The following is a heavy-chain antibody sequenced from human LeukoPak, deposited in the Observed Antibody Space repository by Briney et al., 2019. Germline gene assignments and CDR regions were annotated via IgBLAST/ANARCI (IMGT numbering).Heavy chain of an antibody. Sequence: GGSLRLSCDGSGFTFSDYHMDWVRQAPGKGLEWVGRSRDKGQSHTTEYAASVRGRFTISRDDSKNSLSLQLNSLKTEDTAVYYCARDSKKHSHDYWGQGILVTVSS. V-gene: IGHV3-72*01. CDR2: SRDKGQSHTT. CDR3: ARDSKKHSHDY. J-gene: IGHJ4*02. D-gene: IGHD2/OR15-2a*01. CDR1: GFTFSDYH.